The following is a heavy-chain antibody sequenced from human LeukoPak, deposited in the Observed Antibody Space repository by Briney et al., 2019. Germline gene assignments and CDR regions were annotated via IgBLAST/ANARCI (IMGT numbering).Heavy chain of an antibody. CDR2: SSGNGGST. CDR1: VFSFSSYA. J-gene: IGHJ6*04. V-gene: IGHV3-23*01. Sequence: QSGGSLRLSCAASVFSFSSYAKSWVRLPPRKGLEWVSASSGNGGSTYYADSVKGRFTISRDNSKNTLHLQMNSLRAEDTAVYYCASSYSSSWYYYYGMDVWGKGTTVTVSS. D-gene: IGHD6-13*01. CDR3: ASSYSSSWYYYYGMDV.